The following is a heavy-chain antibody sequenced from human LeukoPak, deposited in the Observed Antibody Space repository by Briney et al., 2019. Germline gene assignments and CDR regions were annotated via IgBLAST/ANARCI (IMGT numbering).Heavy chain of an antibody. D-gene: IGHD6-19*01. CDR3: ARHDGGWAEGDY. Sequence: GGSLRLSCAASGFTFSSYSMNWVRQAPGKGLEWVSSISSSSSYIYYADTVKGRFTISRDNAKNSLYLQMNSLRAEDTAVYYCARHDGGWAEGDYWGQGTLVTVSS. V-gene: IGHV3-21*01. CDR2: ISSSSSYI. CDR1: GFTFSSYS. J-gene: IGHJ4*02.